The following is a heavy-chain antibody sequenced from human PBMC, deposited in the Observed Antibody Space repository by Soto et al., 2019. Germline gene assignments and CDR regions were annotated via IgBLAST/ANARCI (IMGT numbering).Heavy chain of an antibody. Sequence: QLQLQESGPGLVKPSETLSLTCTVSGGSISSSSYYWAWVRQPPGKGLEWIGSVYYSGPNYYNPSLKSRVTITEDTSKNQVSLKLSSVTAADTAVFYCARLIHCKTTSCYFDYWGQGTLVTVSS. D-gene: IGHD2-2*01. J-gene: IGHJ4*02. CDR2: VYYSGPN. CDR1: GGSISSSSYY. CDR3: ARLIHCKTTSCYFDY. V-gene: IGHV4-39*01.